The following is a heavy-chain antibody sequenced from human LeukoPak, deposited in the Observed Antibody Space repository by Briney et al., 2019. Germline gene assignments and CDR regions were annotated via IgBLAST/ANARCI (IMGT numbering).Heavy chain of an antibody. CDR1: GFTFSNFW. D-gene: IGHD2-21*02. CDR3: AKFGKSVVGAAILGAFDI. Sequence: PGRSLRLSCITSGFTFSNFWMSWVRQAPGKGLEWVANIKEDGSEKYYVDSVKGRFTISRDNAKNSLYLQMNSLRAEDTAMYYCAKFGKSVVGAAILGAFDIWGRGTMVTASS. J-gene: IGHJ3*02. V-gene: IGHV3-7*01. CDR2: IKEDGSEK.